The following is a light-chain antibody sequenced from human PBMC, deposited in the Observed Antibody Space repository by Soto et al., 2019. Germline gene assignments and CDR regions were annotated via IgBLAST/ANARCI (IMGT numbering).Light chain of an antibody. J-gene: IGLJ2*01. CDR2: EVI. CDR3: CSYAGSSTFVV. Sequence: QSALTQPASVSGSLGQSITISCTGTSSDVWTYNLVSWFQQHPGKAPKVMIYEVIKRPSGVSNRFAGSKSGNTATLTISGFQADDEADYHCCSYAGSSTFVVFGGGTKLTVL. V-gene: IGLV2-23*02. CDR1: SSDVWTYNL.